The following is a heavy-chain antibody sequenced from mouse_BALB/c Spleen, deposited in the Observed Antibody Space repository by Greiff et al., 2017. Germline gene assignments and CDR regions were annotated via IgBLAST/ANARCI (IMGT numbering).Heavy chain of an antibody. CDR2: ISDGGSYT. V-gene: IGHV5-4*02. D-gene: IGHD1-1*01. CDR1: GFTFSDYY. J-gene: IGHJ3*01. CDR3: ARAYYGSSYKFAY. Sequence: EVMLVESGGGLVKPGGSLKLSCAASGFTFSDYYMYWVRQTPEKRLEWVATISDGGSYTYYPDSVKGRFTISRDNAKNNLYLQMSSLKSEDTAMYYCARAYYGSSYKFAYWGQGTLVTVSA.